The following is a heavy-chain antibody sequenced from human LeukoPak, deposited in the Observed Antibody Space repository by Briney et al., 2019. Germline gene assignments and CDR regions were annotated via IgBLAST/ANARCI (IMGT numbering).Heavy chain of an antibody. J-gene: IGHJ4*02. V-gene: IGHV4-39*02. D-gene: IGHD6-19*01. Sequence: NPSETLSLTCTVSGGSISSSSYYWGWIRQPPGKGLEWIGSLYYSGSTYYNPSLKSRVTISVDTSKNQFSLKVSSVTAADTAVYYCARDRVAGTALDYWGQGTLVTVSS. CDR3: ARDRVAGTALDY. CDR2: LYYSGST. CDR1: GGSISSSSYY.